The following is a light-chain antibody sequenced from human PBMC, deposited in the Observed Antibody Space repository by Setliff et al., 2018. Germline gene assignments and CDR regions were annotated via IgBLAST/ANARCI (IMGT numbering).Light chain of an antibody. CDR1: SSDVGAYSH. CDR3: SSYAGSNGYV. V-gene: IGLV2-8*01. Sequence: QSALTQPASVSGSPGQSITISCAGTSSDVGAYSHVSWYQQYPGKAPKLTIFEVSKRPSGVPDRFSGSKSGNTASLTVSGLQAEDEADYYCSSYAGSNGYVFGTGTKVTVL. CDR2: EVS. J-gene: IGLJ1*01.